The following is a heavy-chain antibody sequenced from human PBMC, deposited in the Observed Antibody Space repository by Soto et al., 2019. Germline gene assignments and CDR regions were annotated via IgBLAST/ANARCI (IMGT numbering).Heavy chain of an antibody. CDR2: ISSKGGST. CDR1: GFTFSSYA. D-gene: IGHD6-13*01. Sequence: QPGGSLRLSCSASGFTFSSYAMHWVRQAPGKGLEYVSAISSKGGSTYYADTVKGRFTIPRDNSKNTLYLQMSSLRAEDTAVYYCVKARLILGPEKKYSSSFGYFDYWGQGTLVTVSS. V-gene: IGHV3-64D*08. J-gene: IGHJ4*02. CDR3: VKARLILGPEKKYSSSFGYFDY.